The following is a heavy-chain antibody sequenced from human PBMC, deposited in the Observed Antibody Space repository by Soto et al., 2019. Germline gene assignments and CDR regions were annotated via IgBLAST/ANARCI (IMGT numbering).Heavy chain of an antibody. CDR2: ISGLGGSL. D-gene: IGHD1-26*01. V-gene: IGHV3-23*01. CDR3: SKSNGDTWERYFFDF. J-gene: IGHJ4*02. Sequence: EVQLLESGGGLVQPGGSLRLSCAASGFTFSSFSLSWVRQAPGKGLEWVSGISGLGGSLYYADSVKGRFTISRDNSKNTLYLQMNSLRAEDTAVYYCSKSNGDTWERYFFDFWGQGTLVTVSS. CDR1: GFTFSSFS.